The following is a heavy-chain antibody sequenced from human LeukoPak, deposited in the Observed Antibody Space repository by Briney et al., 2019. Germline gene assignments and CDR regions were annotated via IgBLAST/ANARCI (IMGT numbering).Heavy chain of an antibody. CDR3: ARPVYYGSEKFDP. J-gene: IGHJ5*02. CDR1: GYSISSGYY. V-gene: IGHV4-38-2*01. Sequence: SETLSLTCAVSGYSISSGYYWGWIRQPPGKGLEWIGSIYHSGSTYYNPSLKSRVTISVDTSKNQFSLKLSSVTAADTAVYYCARPVYYGSEKFDPWGQGTLVTVSS. CDR2: IYHSGST. D-gene: IGHD3-10*01.